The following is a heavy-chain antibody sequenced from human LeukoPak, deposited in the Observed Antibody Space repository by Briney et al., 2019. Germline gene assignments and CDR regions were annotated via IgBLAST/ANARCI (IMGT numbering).Heavy chain of an antibody. CDR2: INHSGST. CDR3: ARGLSAVVY. Sequence: PSETLSLTCAVYGVSFGGYYWSWIRQPPGKGLEWIGEINHSGSTNYNPSLKSRVTISVDTSKKQFSLKLSSVTAADTAVYYCARGLSAVVYWGQGTLVTVSS. D-gene: IGHD3-16*02. V-gene: IGHV4-34*01. J-gene: IGHJ4*02. CDR1: GVSFGGYY.